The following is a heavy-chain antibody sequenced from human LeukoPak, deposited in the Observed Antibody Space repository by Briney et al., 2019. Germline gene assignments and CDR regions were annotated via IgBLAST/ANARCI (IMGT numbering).Heavy chain of an antibody. V-gene: IGHV4-31*11. D-gene: IGHD2-2*01. Sequence: SETLSLTCAVYGGSFSVYYWSWIRQHPGKGLEWIGYIYYSGSTYYNPSLKSRVTISVDTSKNQFSLKLSSVTAADTAVYYCARDLGYCSSTSCYPTNAFDIWGQGTMVTVSS. CDR3: ARDLGYCSSTSCYPTNAFDI. CDR2: IYYSGST. J-gene: IGHJ3*02. CDR1: GGSFSVYY.